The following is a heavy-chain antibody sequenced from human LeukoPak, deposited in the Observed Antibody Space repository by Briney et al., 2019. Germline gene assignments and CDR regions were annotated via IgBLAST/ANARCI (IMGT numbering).Heavy chain of an antibody. V-gene: IGHV3-23*01. D-gene: IGHD3-3*01. J-gene: IGHJ4*02. Sequence: GGSLRLSCAASGFTFSSYAMSWVRQAPGKGLEWVSAISGSGGSTYYADSVKGRFTISRDNSKNTLYLQMNSLRDEDTAVYYCAKDPEYYDFWSGYLDYWGQGALVTVSS. CDR3: AKDPEYYDFWSGYLDY. CDR2: ISGSGGST. CDR1: GFTFSSYA.